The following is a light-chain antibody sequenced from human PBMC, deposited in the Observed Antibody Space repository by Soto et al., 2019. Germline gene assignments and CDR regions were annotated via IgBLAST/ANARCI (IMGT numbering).Light chain of an antibody. CDR3: QQYNNWPPWT. V-gene: IGKV3-15*01. CDR2: GAS. J-gene: IGKJ1*01. CDR1: QSVGSN. Sequence: EIVMTQSPATLSVSPGERVTLSCRASQSVGSNLAWYQQKPGQAPRLLIYGASTRATGIPARFSGSGSGTEFTLTISSLQSEDFAVYYCQQYNNWPPWTFGQGTKVEIK.